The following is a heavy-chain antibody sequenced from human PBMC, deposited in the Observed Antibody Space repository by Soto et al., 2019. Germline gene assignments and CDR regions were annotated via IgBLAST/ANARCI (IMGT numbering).Heavy chain of an antibody. CDR1: GFTFDDYA. CDR3: ATPRDLGKCGNNCPGNSHFVP. D-gene: IGHD1-20*01. V-gene: IGHV3-9*01. J-gene: IGHJ5*02. Sequence: QAGGSLRLSGTASGFTFDDYAMHWVRQGPGKGLEWVSGISWNSANIFYADSVKGRFTISRDNAKNAFSLQMNSLKPEDTALYHCATPRDLGKCGNNCPGNSHFVPRGQGTLVTVFS. CDR2: ISWNSANI.